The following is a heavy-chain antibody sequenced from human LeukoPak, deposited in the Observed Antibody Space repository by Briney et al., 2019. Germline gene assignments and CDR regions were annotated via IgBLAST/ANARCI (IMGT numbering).Heavy chain of an antibody. Sequence: SETLSLTCTVSGGSISSYYWSWIRQPPGKGLEWIGYIYYSGSTNYNPSLKSRVTISVDTSKNQFSLKLSSVTAADTAVYYCARVDYDSSGYNYYYMDVWGKETTVTVSS. J-gene: IGHJ6*03. CDR1: GGSISSYY. CDR3: ARVDYDSSGYNYYYMDV. D-gene: IGHD3-22*01. V-gene: IGHV4-59*01. CDR2: IYYSGST.